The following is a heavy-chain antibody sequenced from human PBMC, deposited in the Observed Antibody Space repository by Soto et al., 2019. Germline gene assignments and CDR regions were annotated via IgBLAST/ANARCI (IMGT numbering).Heavy chain of an antibody. D-gene: IGHD3-10*01. CDR2: INHSGST. V-gene: IGHV4-34*01. Sequence: SETLSLTCAVYGGSFSGYYWSWIRQPPGKGLEWIGEINHSGSTNYNPSLKSRVTISVDTSKNQFSLKLSSVTAADTAVYYCAKDHGNYGPNWIESWGQGTLVTVSS. J-gene: IGHJ5*01. CDR1: GGSFSGYY. CDR3: AKDHGNYGPNWIES.